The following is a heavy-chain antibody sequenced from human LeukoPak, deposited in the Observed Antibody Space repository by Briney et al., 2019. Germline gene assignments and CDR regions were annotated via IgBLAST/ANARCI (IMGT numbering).Heavy chain of an antibody. Sequence: ASVKVSCKASGYTFTNYAMHWVRQAPGQRLEWMGWINAGNGNTKYSQKFQGRVTITTDESTSTAYMELSSLRSEDTAVYYCARASTYSSSWPEDYYYMDVWGKGTTVTVSS. CDR2: INAGNGNT. V-gene: IGHV1-3*01. J-gene: IGHJ6*03. CDR1: GYTFTNYA. CDR3: ARASTYSSSWPEDYYYMDV. D-gene: IGHD6-13*01.